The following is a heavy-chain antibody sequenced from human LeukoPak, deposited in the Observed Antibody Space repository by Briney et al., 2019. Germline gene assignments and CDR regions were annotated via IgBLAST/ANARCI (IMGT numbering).Heavy chain of an antibody. J-gene: IGHJ4*02. CDR1: GFTFSNYW. CDR3: AGDVQAGPGY. V-gene: IGHV3-74*01. D-gene: IGHD6-19*01. CDR2: IKTDGSYT. Sequence: HSGGSLRLSCAASGFTFSNYWMHWVRQAPGKGLVWVSRIKTDGSYTNYADSVRGRFTISRDNAKNTLYLQMNSLTTEDTAVYYCAGDVQAGPGYWGQGTLVTVSS.